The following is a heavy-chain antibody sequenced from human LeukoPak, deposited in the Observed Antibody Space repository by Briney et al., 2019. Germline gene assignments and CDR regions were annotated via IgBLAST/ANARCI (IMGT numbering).Heavy chain of an antibody. CDR2: IKEDGSEK. V-gene: IGHV3-7*02. Sequence: GGSLRLSCVASGFTFSSYWMSWVRQAPGKGLEWVANIKEDGSEKDYVDSVKGRFTISRDNAKNSLYLQMNSLRAEDTAVYYCARNSDFWTGYNLHYYYGMDVWGHGTTVTVSS. D-gene: IGHD3/OR15-3a*01. J-gene: IGHJ6*02. CDR3: ARNSDFWTGYNLHYYYGMDV. CDR1: GFTFSSYW.